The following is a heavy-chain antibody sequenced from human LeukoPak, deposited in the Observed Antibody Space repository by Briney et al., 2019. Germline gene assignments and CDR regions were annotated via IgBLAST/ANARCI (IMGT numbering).Heavy chain of an antibody. Sequence: ASVKVSCKASGYPLSSYSMSWVRQVAGQGLEWMGWINASNGNRDYAQNFQGRLTMTTDTSTSTVYMELRSLRSDDTAVYYCARHLVSNSWYVGFFDYWGQGTLVTVSS. CDR2: INASNGNR. CDR3: ARHLVSNSWYVGFFDY. J-gene: IGHJ4*02. D-gene: IGHD6-13*01. CDR1: GYPLSSYS. V-gene: IGHV1-18*04.